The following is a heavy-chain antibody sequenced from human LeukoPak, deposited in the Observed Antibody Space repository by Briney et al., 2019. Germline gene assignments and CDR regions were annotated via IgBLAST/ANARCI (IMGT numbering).Heavy chain of an antibody. J-gene: IGHJ6*02. V-gene: IGHV3-7*01. CDR2: IKQDGSEK. Sequence: PGGSLRLSCAASGFTFSSYWMSWVRQAPGKGLEWVANIKQDGSEKYYVDSVKGRFTISRDNAKNSLYLQMNSLRAEDTAVYYCARDRYCSSTSCYYYGMDVWGQGTTATVSS. D-gene: IGHD2-2*01. CDR3: ARDRYCSSTSCYYYGMDV. CDR1: GFTFSSYW.